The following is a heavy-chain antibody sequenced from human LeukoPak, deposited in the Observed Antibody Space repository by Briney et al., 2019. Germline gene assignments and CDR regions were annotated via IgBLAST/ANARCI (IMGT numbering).Heavy chain of an antibody. J-gene: IGHJ4*02. V-gene: IGHV4-39*01. Sequence: SGTPSLTCTVSGGSITGSSYYWGWIRQPPGKGLEWIGSMYYSGSTYYNPSLKSRLTISVDTSKNQFSLKLTSVTAADTAVYYCARQYYDNTGYYYFDYWGQGTLVTVSS. D-gene: IGHD3-22*01. CDR1: GGSITGSSYY. CDR3: ARQYYDNTGYYYFDY. CDR2: MYYSGST.